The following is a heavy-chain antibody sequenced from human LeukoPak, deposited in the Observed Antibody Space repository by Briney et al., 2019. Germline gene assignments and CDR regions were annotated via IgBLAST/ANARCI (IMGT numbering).Heavy chain of an antibody. Sequence: SETLSLTCTVSGGSISSSSYYWAWIRQPPGKGLEWIGSIDYSGTTYHNPSLKSRVTLFVDTSKNQFSLRLSSVTAADAAVYYRARLTITIFGVIMMAFDYWGQGTQVTVSS. D-gene: IGHD3-3*01. CDR3: ARLTITIFGVIMMAFDY. CDR2: IDYSGTT. V-gene: IGHV4-39*01. CDR1: GGSISSSSYY. J-gene: IGHJ4*02.